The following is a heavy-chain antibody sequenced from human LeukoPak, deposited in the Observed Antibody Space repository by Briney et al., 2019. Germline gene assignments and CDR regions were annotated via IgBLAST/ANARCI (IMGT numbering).Heavy chain of an antibody. D-gene: IGHD1-26*01. CDR3: ATGVGALEVGATVY. V-gene: IGHV1-24*01. CDR1: GYTLTELS. J-gene: IGHJ4*02. Sequence: ASVKVSCKVSGYTLTELSMHWVRQAPGKGLEWMGGFDPGDGETIYAQKFQGRVTMTEDTSTDTAYMELINLLSEEEADYYCATGVGALEVGATVYWGQGTLVTVSS. CDR2: FDPGDGET.